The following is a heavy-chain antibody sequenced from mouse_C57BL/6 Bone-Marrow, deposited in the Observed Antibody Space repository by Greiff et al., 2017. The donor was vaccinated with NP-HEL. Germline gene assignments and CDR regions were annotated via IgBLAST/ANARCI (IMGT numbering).Heavy chain of an antibody. CDR3: ARSITTVVDAMDY. J-gene: IGHJ4*01. D-gene: IGHD1-1*01. Sequence: EVQVVESGGGLVKPGGSLKLSCAASGFTFSDYGMHWVRQAPEKGLEWVAYISSGSSTIYYADTVKGRFTISRDNAKNTLFLQMTSLRSEDPAMYYCARSITTVVDAMDYWGQGTSVTVSS. V-gene: IGHV5-17*01. CDR2: ISSGSSTI. CDR1: GFTFSDYG.